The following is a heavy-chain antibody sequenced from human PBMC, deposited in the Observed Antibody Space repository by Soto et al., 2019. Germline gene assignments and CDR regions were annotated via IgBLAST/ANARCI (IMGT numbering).Heavy chain of an antibody. Sequence: QVHLVQSGAEVKKSGASVKVSCKGSGYDFTTYGTTWVRQAPGQGLQRMAWISAHNGNTDYAQKLQGRVTVPRDTSTSTAYMEVWSLRSDDPAVSYCARGRYGDYWGQGALVTVSS. V-gene: IGHV1-18*01. CDR3: ARGRYGDY. CDR1: GYDFTTYG. CDR2: ISAHNGNT. J-gene: IGHJ4*02. D-gene: IGHD1-1*01.